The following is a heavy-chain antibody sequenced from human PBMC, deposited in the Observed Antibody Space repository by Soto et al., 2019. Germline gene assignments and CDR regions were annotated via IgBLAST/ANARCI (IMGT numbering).Heavy chain of an antibody. D-gene: IGHD6-13*01. V-gene: IGHV3-66*01. Sequence: PGGSLRLSCAASEFTVSNTYMSWVRQAPGKGLEWVSLIHSGGSTYYADSVKGRFTISRDNSKNTLYLQMDSLRAEDTAVYYCARDRDTNSWYYYWGQGTLVTVS. CDR3: ARDRDTNSWYYY. CDR2: IHSGGST. J-gene: IGHJ4*02. CDR1: EFTVSNTY.